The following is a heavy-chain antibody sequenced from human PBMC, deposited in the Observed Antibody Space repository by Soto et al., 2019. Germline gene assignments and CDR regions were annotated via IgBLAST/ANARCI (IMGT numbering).Heavy chain of an antibody. J-gene: IGHJ4*02. V-gene: IGHV1-69*12. D-gene: IGHD5-18*01. Sequence: QVQLVQSGAEVKKPESSVKVSCKAPGGTFSTYAISWVRQAPGQGLEWMGGIIPMFGTANYAQRFQDRVTITADESTNTVCMEPSSLSSEDTAVYFCASGIQLWLRRINNGYSGWGQGTLVTVSS. CDR1: GGTFSTYA. CDR2: IIPMFGTA. CDR3: ASGIQLWLRRINNGYSG.